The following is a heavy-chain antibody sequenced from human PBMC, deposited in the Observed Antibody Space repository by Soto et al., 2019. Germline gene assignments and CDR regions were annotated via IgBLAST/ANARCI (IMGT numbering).Heavy chain of an antibody. CDR3: ARGGLRYFDWLLGGIWFDP. V-gene: IGHV1-18*01. D-gene: IGHD3-9*01. Sequence: ASVKVSCKASGYTFTSYGISWVRQAPGQGLEWMGWISAYNGNTNYAQKLQGRVTMTTDTSTSTAYMELRSLRSDDTAVYYCARGGLRYFDWLLGGIWFDPWGQGTLVTVSS. CDR2: ISAYNGNT. CDR1: GYTFTSYG. J-gene: IGHJ5*02.